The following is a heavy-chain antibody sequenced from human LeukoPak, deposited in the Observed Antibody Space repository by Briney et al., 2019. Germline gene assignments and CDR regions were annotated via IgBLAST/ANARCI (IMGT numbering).Heavy chain of an antibody. D-gene: IGHD3-3*01. CDR3: ARIPGIFGVTENWFDP. Sequence: GESLKISCKGSGYSFTTYRIGWVRQMPGKGLEWMGIIYPYDSDTKYSPSFQGQVTISADKSTSTAFLHWSSLKASDSAMYYCARIPGIFGVTENWFDPWGQGTLVTVSS. J-gene: IGHJ5*02. CDR1: GYSFTTYR. CDR2: IYPYDSDT. V-gene: IGHV5-51*01.